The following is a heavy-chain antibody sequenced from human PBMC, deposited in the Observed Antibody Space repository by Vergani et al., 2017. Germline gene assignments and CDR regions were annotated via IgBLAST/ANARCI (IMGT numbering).Heavy chain of an antibody. J-gene: IGHJ4*02. D-gene: IGHD5-12*01. CDR3: ARTSSPYSGYNLLYYFDY. CDR1: GFTFSSHA. V-gene: IGHV3-23*01. Sequence: EVQLLQSEGAVVQPGGSLRLSCVASGFTFSSHAMSWVRQGHGQGLEWVSSIKNTGDSTHYADSVKGRFTISRDNSKNTLYLQMNSLRVEDTALYYCARTSSPYSGYNLLYYFDYWGQGTLVTVSS. CDR2: IKNTGDST.